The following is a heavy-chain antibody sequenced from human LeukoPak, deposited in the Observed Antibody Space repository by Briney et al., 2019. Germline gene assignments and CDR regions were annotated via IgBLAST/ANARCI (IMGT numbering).Heavy chain of an antibody. Sequence: GGTLRLSCAASGFTFSSYGMSWVRQAPGKGLEWVSAISGNGGYTYYADSVKGRFTISRDNAKDSLYLQMNSLIAEDTAVYYCARDQGENPKLLWFGDLRRALDYWGQGTLVTVSS. D-gene: IGHD3-10*01. CDR1: GFTFSSYG. V-gene: IGHV3-23*01. J-gene: IGHJ4*02. CDR3: ARDQGENPKLLWFGDLRRALDY. CDR2: ISGNGGYT.